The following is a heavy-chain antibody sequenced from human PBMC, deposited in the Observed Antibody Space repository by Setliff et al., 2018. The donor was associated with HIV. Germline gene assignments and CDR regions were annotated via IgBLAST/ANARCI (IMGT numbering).Heavy chain of an antibody. CDR1: DGSISNHY. D-gene: IGHD6-6*01. V-gene: IGHV4-59*11. CDR3: ARFVGSSSGVDY. Sequence: SETLSLTCTVSDGSISNHYWSWIRQSPGKGLEWIGYVDDTGSPYYNPSLRSRLTISLDTSKNQFSLRLLSVTSADTAVYYCARFVGSSSGVDYWGQGTLVTVSS. CDR2: VDDTGSP. J-gene: IGHJ4*02.